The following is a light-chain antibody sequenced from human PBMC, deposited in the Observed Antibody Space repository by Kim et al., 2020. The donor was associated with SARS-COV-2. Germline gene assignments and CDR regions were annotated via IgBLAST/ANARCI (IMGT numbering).Light chain of an antibody. J-gene: IGKJ2*01. V-gene: IGKV3-20*01. CDR1: QSVSRSF. CDR3: QQYGSSPYN. Sequence: LSQVERSTLSCRASQSVSRSFLAWYQQKPGQAPRLLIYGASSRATGIPDRFSGSGSGTDFTLTISRLEPEDFAVYSCQQYGSSPYNFGQGTKLEI. CDR2: GAS.